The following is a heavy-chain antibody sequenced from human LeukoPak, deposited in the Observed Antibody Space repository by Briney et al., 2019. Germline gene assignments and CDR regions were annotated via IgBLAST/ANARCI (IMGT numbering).Heavy chain of an antibody. CDR3: AKFYDISTGYFDY. D-gene: IGHD3-9*01. CDR2: ISGGGATTYYA. Sequence: GGSLRLSCAASGFTFSSYAMSWVRQSPGKGLEWVSAISGGGATTYYAYYADSVKGRFTISRDNSKNTLYLQMNSLRAEDTAVYYCAKFYDISTGYFDYWGQGTLVTVSS. V-gene: IGHV3-23*01. J-gene: IGHJ4*02. CDR1: GFTFSSYA.